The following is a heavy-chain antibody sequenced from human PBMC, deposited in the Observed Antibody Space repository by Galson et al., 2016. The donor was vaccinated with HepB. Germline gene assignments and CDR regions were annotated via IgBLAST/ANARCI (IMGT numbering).Heavy chain of an antibody. CDR1: GFNFSTYA. J-gene: IGHJ4*02. D-gene: IGHD4-23*01. CDR2: VSFDGSNE. CDR3: STLSRNLDYGGEAAFDY. Sequence: SLRLSCAASGFNFSTYAMHWVRQAPGEGLEWVAVVSFDGSNEDSVDSVRGRFTIYRDNSKNTLYLQMNSLRPEDTAVYYCSTLSRNLDYGGEAAFDYWGQGTLVTVSS. V-gene: IGHV3-30-3*01.